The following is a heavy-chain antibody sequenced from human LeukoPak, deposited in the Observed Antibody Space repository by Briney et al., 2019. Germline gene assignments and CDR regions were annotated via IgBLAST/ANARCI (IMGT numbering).Heavy chain of an antibody. CDR2: INHSGST. Sequence: SETLSLTCAVYGGSFSGYYWSWIRQPPEKGLEWIGEINHSGSTNYNPSLKSRVTISVDTSKNRFSLKLSSVTAADTAVYYCARGRVEIVVVPAAGWFDPWGQGTLVTVSS. J-gene: IGHJ5*02. CDR3: ARGRVEIVVVPAAGWFDP. V-gene: IGHV4-34*01. CDR1: GGSFSGYY. D-gene: IGHD2-2*03.